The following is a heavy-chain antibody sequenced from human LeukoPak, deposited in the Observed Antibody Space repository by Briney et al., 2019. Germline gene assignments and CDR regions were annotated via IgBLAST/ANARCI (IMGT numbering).Heavy chain of an antibody. CDR3: ARGTPYYDILTGYSDY. Sequence: GGSLRLSCAASGFTFSSYSMNWVRQAPGKGLEWVSSISSSSSYIYYADSVKGRFTISRDNAKNSLYLQMNSLRAEDTAVYYCARGTPYYDILTGYSDYWGQGTLVTVSS. CDR1: GFTFSSYS. CDR2: ISSSSSYI. D-gene: IGHD3-9*01. J-gene: IGHJ4*02. V-gene: IGHV3-21*01.